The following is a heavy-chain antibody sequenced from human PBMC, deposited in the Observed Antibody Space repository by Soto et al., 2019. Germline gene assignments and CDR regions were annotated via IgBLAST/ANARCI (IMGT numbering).Heavy chain of an antibody. D-gene: IGHD6-13*01. V-gene: IGHV3-30-3*01. CDR3: ASSYRRSWPFDY. CDR1: GFTFSSYA. J-gene: IGHJ4*02. CDR2: ISYDGSNK. Sequence: SLRLSCAASGFTFSSYAMHWVRQAPGKGLEWVAVISYDGSNKYYADSVKGRFTISRDNSKNTLYLQMNSLRAEDTAVYYCASSYRRSWPFDYWGQGTLVTVSS.